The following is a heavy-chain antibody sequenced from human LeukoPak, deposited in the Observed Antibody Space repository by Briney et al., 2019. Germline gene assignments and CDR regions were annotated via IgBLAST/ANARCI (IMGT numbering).Heavy chain of an antibody. D-gene: IGHD3-3*01. V-gene: IGHV3-30*03. Sequence: GGSLRLSCAASGFTFSSYGMHWVRQAPGKGLEWVAVISYDGSNKYYADSVKGRFTISRDNSKNTLYLQMNSLRAEDTAVYYCARVSFLEWSHPFDYWGQGTLVTVSS. J-gene: IGHJ4*02. CDR3: ARVSFLEWSHPFDY. CDR1: GFTFSSYG. CDR2: ISYDGSNK.